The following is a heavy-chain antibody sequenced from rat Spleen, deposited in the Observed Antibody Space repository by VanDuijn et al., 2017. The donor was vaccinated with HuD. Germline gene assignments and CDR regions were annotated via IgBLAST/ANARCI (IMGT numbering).Heavy chain of an antibody. CDR2: ISTGGGNT. CDR3: ARETGYNSYFDY. D-gene: IGHD1-4*01. Sequence: EVQLVESGGGFVQPGRSLKLSCTASGLSFSNYYMAWVRQAPTKGLEWVASISTGGGNTYYRDSVKGRFTISRDNAKNTLYLQMDSLKSEDTATYYCARETGYNSYFDYWEQGVMVTVSS. V-gene: IGHV5-25*01. CDR1: GLSFSNYY. J-gene: IGHJ2*01.